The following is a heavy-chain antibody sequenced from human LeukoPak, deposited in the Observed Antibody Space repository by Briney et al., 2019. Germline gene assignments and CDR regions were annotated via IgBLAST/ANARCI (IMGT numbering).Heavy chain of an antibody. Sequence: PGGSLRLSCAASGFTFSDYYMSWIRQAPGKGLEWVSYIGSRGHTVYYADSVKGRFTISRDNAKNSLFLQMNSLRAEDTAVYYCARGLSYSDFWSAQYGHYWGQGTLVTVSS. CDR2: IGSRGHTV. D-gene: IGHD3-3*01. J-gene: IGHJ4*02. CDR3: ARGLSYSDFWSAQYGHY. CDR1: GFTFSDYY. V-gene: IGHV3-11*04.